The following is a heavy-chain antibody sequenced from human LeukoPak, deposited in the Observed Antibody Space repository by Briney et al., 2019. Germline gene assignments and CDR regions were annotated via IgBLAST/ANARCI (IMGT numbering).Heavy chain of an antibody. D-gene: IGHD6-13*01. Sequence: GESLKISCKGSGYSFTSYWIGWVRQMPGKGLEWMGIIYPGDSDTRYSPSFQGQVTISADQSISTAYLQWNSLKASDTAMYYCARLMAAAGYNWFDPWGQGTLVTVSS. CDR1: GYSFTSYW. J-gene: IGHJ5*02. V-gene: IGHV5-51*01. CDR2: IYPGDSDT. CDR3: ARLMAAAGYNWFDP.